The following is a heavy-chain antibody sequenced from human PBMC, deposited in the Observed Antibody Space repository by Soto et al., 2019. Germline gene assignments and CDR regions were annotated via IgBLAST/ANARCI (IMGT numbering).Heavy chain of an antibody. Sequence: SETLSLTCTVSGGPVSSGSYYWSWIRQPPGKGLEWIGYIYYSGSTNYNPSLKSRVTISVDTSKNQFSLKLSSVTAADTAVYYCAREYDYDILTGYYTFDPWGQGTLVTVSS. CDR1: GGPVSSGSYY. D-gene: IGHD3-9*01. J-gene: IGHJ5*02. CDR3: AREYDYDILTGYYTFDP. V-gene: IGHV4-61*01. CDR2: IYYSGST.